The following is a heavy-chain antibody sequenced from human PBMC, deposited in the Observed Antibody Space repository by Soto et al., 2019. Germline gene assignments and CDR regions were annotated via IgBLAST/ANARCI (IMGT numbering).Heavy chain of an antibody. Sequence: SVKVSCKASGGTFSSYAISWVRQAPGQGLEWMGGIIPIFGTANYAQKFQGRVTITADESTSTAYMELSSLRSEDTAVYCCAREFEDCSSTSCSTDYWGQGTLVTVSS. CDR2: IIPIFGTA. V-gene: IGHV1-69*13. CDR3: AREFEDCSSTSCSTDY. D-gene: IGHD2-2*01. CDR1: GGTFSSYA. J-gene: IGHJ4*02.